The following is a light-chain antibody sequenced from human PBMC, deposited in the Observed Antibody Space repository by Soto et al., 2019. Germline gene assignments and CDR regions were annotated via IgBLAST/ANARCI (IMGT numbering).Light chain of an antibody. Sequence: EIVLTQSPGTLSLSPGERATLSCRASQSVSSSYLAWYQQKPGQAPRLLIYGASSRATGIPDRFSGSGSGTDFTLTISRLEPEDFAVYYCQHYNDWPPAFTFGPGTKVDL. J-gene: IGKJ3*01. CDR2: GAS. CDR1: QSVSSSY. V-gene: IGKV3-20*01. CDR3: QHYNDWPPAFT.